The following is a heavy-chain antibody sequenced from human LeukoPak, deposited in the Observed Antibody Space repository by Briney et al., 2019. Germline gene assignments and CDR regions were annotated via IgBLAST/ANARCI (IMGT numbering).Heavy chain of an antibody. D-gene: IGHD5-18*01. V-gene: IGHV3-21*01. CDR2: ISSSSSYI. J-gene: IGHJ4*02. CDR1: GFTLSSYN. CDR3: ARERGYSYGYGDY. Sequence: PGGSLRLSCAASGFTLSSYNMNRVRQPPGEGREWVSSISSSSSYIHYADSLKGRYTISRDNDKNSLYLQMNRLRAEDTAVYYCARERGYSYGYGDYWGQGTLVTVSS.